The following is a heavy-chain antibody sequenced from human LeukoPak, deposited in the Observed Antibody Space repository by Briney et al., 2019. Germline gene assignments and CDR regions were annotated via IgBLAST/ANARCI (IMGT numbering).Heavy chain of an antibody. V-gene: IGHV4-59*01. CDR2: ISYSGGT. D-gene: IGHD4-23*01. CDR3: VRGERLGGDY. J-gene: IGHJ4*01. Sequence: SETLSLTCSVSGVSTSSNYWSWIRQSPGKELEWIGYISYSGGTNYNPSLKSRVTISLDTSKNQFSLQLSSVTAADTAVYYCVRGERLGGDYWGHGTLVTVSS. CDR1: GVSTSSNY.